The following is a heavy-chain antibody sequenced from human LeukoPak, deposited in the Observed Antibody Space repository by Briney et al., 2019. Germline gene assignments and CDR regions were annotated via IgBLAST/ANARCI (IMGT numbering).Heavy chain of an antibody. D-gene: IGHD6-13*01. Sequence: NPSETLSLTCTVSGGSISSGGYYWSWIRQHPGKGLEWIGYIYYSGSTNYNPSLKSRVTISVDTSKNQFSLKLSSVTAADTAVYYCARGGGSSSWYKRRVYYFDYWGQGTLVTVSS. CDR1: GGSISSGGYY. V-gene: IGHV4-31*03. CDR3: ARGGGSSSWYKRRVYYFDY. CDR2: IYYSGST. J-gene: IGHJ4*02.